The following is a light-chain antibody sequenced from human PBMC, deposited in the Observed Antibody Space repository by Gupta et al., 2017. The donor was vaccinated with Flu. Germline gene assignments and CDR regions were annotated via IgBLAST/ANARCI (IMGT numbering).Light chain of an antibody. Sequence: DIQMTQSPSTLSASVGDKVTITCRASQSISIWLAWYQRRPGKAPNLLIYKASSLESGVPSRFSGSGSGTEFTLTISSLQPDDFATYYCQQHNSYPWTFGQGTKVEIK. V-gene: IGKV1-5*03. J-gene: IGKJ1*01. CDR3: QQHNSYPWT. CDR1: QSISIW. CDR2: KAS.